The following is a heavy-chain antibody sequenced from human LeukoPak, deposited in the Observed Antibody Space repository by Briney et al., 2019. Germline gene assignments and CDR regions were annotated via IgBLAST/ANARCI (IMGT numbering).Heavy chain of an antibody. J-gene: IGHJ6*02. V-gene: IGHV4-31*03. CDR2: IYYSGST. CDR1: GGSISSGGYY. Sequence: SETLSLTCTVSGGSISSGGYYWSWIRQHPGKGLEWIGYIYYSGSTYYNPPLKSRVTISVDTSKNQFSLKLSSVTAADTAVYYCARRIHYYGMDVWGQGTTVTVSS. D-gene: IGHD2-15*01. CDR3: ARRIHYYGMDV.